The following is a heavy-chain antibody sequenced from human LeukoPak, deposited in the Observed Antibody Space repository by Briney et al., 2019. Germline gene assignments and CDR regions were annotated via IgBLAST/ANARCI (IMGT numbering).Heavy chain of an antibody. J-gene: IGHJ4*02. V-gene: IGHV1-2*02. D-gene: IGHD5-24*01. CDR3: AREVMATIHFDY. CDR2: INPNSGGT. CDR1: GYTFTGYY. Sequence: ASVKVSCKASGYTFTGYYIHWVRQAPGQGLERMGWINPNSGGTNYAQKFQGRVTMTRDTSISTAYMELSRLRSDDTAVYYCAREVMATIHFDYWGQGTLVTVSS.